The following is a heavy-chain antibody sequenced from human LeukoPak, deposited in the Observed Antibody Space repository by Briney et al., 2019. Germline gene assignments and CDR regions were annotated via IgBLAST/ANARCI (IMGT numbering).Heavy chain of an antibody. CDR1: GFRFSDYY. J-gene: IGHJ5*02. V-gene: IGHV3-66*03. D-gene: IGHD3/OR15-3a*01. Sequence: GGSLRLSCAVSGFRFSDYYMSWVRQPPGKGLQWVGLIRDSGGAFYADFARGRFAISRDESENILYLQMNSLRVEDTAVYFCARDRAANQDWVEFDPWGQGAPVIVSS. CDR2: IRDSGGA. CDR3: ARDRAANQDWVEFDP.